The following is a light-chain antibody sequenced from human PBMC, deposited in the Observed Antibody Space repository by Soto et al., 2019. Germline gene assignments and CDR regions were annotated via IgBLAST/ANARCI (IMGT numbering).Light chain of an antibody. Sequence: EIVMTQSPATLSVSPGETATLSCRASQSIYSDLAWYQQKPGQAPRLLLYGASTRATGIPARFSGSGSGTEFTLTISSLQSEDFALYYCQQYNNWPPCTFGQGTKLEI. V-gene: IGKV3-15*01. J-gene: IGKJ2*02. CDR2: GAS. CDR1: QSIYSD. CDR3: QQYNNWPPCT.